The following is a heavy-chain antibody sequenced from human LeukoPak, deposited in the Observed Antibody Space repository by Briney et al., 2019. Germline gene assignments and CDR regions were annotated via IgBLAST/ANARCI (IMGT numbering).Heavy chain of an antibody. CDR2: INPNSGGT. Sequence: ASVKVSCKASGYTFTGYYMHWVRQAPGQGLEWMGWINPNSGGTNYAQKFQGRVTMTRDTPISTAYMELSRLRSDDTAVYYCARVGTRGLWSYMDVWGKGTTVTVSS. V-gene: IGHV1-2*02. J-gene: IGHJ6*03. CDR3: ARVGTRGLWSYMDV. CDR1: GYTFTGYY. D-gene: IGHD4/OR15-4a*01.